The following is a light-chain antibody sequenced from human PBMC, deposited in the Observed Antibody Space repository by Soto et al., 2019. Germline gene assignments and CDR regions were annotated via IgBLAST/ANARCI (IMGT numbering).Light chain of an antibody. CDR3: SSSTHSNTVV. V-gene: IGLV2-14*03. J-gene: IGLJ3*02. Sequence: QSVLTQPASVSGSPGQSVILSCSGTSGDIGAYDHVAWFQQHPGEVPKLLLRDVTNRPSGVSGRFSGSKSSNTAYLTISGLRPEDEADYYCSSSTHSNTVVFGGGTKLTVL. CDR1: SGDIGAYDH. CDR2: DVT.